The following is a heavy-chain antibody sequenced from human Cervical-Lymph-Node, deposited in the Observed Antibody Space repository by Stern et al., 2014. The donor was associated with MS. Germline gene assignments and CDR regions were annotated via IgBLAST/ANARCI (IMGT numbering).Heavy chain of an antibody. CDR2: IYWDGDK. J-gene: IGHJ4*02. D-gene: IGHD3-16*01. CDR1: GFSLNTDGVS. Sequence: ESGPTLVKPTQTLTLTCTFSGFSLNTDGVSVGWVRQPPGKALVWLALIYWDGDKRDSPALKRSITISHDNCKNQVVFTMTNMDPEDTATYYCAHSPHFFGYAADYWGQGTLVTVSS. CDR3: AHSPHFFGYAADY. V-gene: IGHV2-5*02.